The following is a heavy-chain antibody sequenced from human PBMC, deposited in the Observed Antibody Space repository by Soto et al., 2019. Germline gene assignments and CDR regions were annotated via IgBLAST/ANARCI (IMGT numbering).Heavy chain of an antibody. CDR3: ARARPAGARLDP. CDR1: GGSISSGGYY. J-gene: IGHJ5*02. V-gene: IGHV4-30-4*08. D-gene: IGHD6-13*01. Sequence: SETLSLTCTVAGGSISSGGYYLRLIRQHPGKGLEWIGYIYHSGSTYYNPSLKSRVTISVDTSKNQFSLKLSSVTAADPAVYYCARARPAGARLDPWGQGTLVTVSS. CDR2: IYHSGST.